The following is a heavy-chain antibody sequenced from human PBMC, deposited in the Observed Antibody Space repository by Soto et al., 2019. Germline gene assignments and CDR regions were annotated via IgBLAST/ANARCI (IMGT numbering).Heavy chain of an antibody. CDR2: IYSGGST. CDR3: ARVQPGCSSNSRYTYYYYGMDV. Sequence: PGGSLRLSCAASGFTVSSNYMSWVRQAPGKGLEWVSVIYSGGSTYYADSVKGRFTISRDNSKNTLYLQMNSLRAEDTAVYYCARVQPGCSSNSRYTYYYYGMDVWGQGTTVTVSS. V-gene: IGHV3-53*01. D-gene: IGHD2-2*02. J-gene: IGHJ6*02. CDR1: GFTVSSNY.